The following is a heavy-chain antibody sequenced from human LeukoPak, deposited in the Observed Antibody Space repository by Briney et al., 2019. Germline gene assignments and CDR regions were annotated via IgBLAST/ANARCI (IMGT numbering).Heavy chain of an antibody. CDR2: IYYSGST. CDR1: GGSISSSSYF. V-gene: IGHV4-39*07. J-gene: IGHJ4*02. CDR3: ARDQEFDY. Sequence: SETLSLTCTVSGGSISSSSYFWAWIRQPPGMGLEWIGNIYYSGSTYYNPSLQSRVTISVDTSKNQFSLKLNSVTAADTAVYYCARDQEFDYWGQGTLVTVSS.